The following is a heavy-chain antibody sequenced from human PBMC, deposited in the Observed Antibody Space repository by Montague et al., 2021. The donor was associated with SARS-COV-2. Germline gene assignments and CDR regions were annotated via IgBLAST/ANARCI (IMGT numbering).Heavy chain of an antibody. D-gene: IGHD3-3*01. J-gene: IGHJ2*01. CDR3: VRSSAPSITSFGVSNTYWDFDL. CDR2: IYYSGST. CDR1: GGSISSGGYY. V-gene: IGHV4-31*03. Sequence: TLSLTCTVSGGSISSGGYYWSWIRQHPGKGLEWIGYIYYSGSTYYNPSLKSRVTISVDTSKNQFSLKLSSVTAADTAVYYCVRSSAPSITSFGVSNTYWDFDLWGRGTLVTVSS.